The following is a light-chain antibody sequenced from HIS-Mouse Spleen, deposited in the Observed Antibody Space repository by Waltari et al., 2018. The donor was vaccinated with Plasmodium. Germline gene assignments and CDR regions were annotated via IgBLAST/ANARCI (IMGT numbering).Light chain of an antibody. CDR1: SSDVGGYNY. CDR3: CSYAGSYTYD. CDR2: DVS. Sequence: QSALTQPRSVSGSPGQSVTISCTGTSSDVGGYNYVSWYQQHPGKAPKLLIYDVSKRPSGVPDRFSGSKAGNADSLTISGLQTEDEADYYCCSYAGSYTYDFGTGTKVTVL. V-gene: IGLV2-11*01. J-gene: IGLJ1*01.